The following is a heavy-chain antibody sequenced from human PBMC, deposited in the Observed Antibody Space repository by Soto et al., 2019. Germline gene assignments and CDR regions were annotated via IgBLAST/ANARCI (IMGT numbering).Heavy chain of an antibody. J-gene: IGHJ4*02. CDR1: GFTFSNYA. V-gene: IGHV3-23*01. CDR3: AKQHYDILTGCSF. D-gene: IGHD3-9*01. Sequence: EVQLLESGGGLVQPGGSLRLSCAASGFTFSNYAMSWVRQAPGKGLEWVSGISGSGGSTYYTDSVKGRLTISRDNSRNTLYLQMNSLRAEDTAVYFYAKQHYDILTGCSFWGQGTLVTVSS. CDR2: ISGSGGST.